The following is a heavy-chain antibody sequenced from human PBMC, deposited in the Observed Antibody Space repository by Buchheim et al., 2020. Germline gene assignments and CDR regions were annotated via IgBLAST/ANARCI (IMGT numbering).Heavy chain of an antibody. CDR1: EYTFTSYY. CDR2: INPSGGST. V-gene: IGHV1-46*01. D-gene: IGHD3-10*01. CDR3: AREEGPMVRGVNAPDY. J-gene: IGHJ4*02. Sequence: QVLLVQSGAEVKKPGASVKVSCKASEYTFTSYYMHWVRQAPRQGLEWMGIINPSGGSTNYAQKFQGRVTMTRDTSTSTVYMELSSLRYEDTAVYYCAREEGPMVRGVNAPDYWGQGT.